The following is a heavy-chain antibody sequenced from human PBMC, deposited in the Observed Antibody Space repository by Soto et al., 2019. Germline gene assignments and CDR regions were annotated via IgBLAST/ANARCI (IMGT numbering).Heavy chain of an antibody. J-gene: IGHJ4*02. CDR2: ISSSGSTI. CDR3: VNGSCTSTTCYVFDY. CDR1: GFTFSDYY. V-gene: IGHV3-11*01. D-gene: IGHD2-2*01. Sequence: GGSLRLSCAASGFTFSDYYMSWIRQAPGKGLEGVSYISSSGSTIYYADSVKGRVTISRDNAKNSLYLQMNSLRAADTAVSFCVNGSCTSTTCYVFDYRGRRPLGAVSS.